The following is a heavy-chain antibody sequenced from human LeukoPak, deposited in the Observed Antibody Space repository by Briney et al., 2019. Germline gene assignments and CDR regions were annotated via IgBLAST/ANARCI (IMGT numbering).Heavy chain of an antibody. CDR2: TSTTSGNT. CDR1: GFSFSEYS. D-gene: IGHD2-2*02. CDR3: VRAVPAAILGAFDI. V-gene: IGHV3-48*04. J-gene: IGHJ3*02. Sequence: GGSLRLSCVASGFSFSEYSMNWVRQAPGKGLEWISYTSTTSGNTYYADSVKGRFTISRDNAKNSLYLQMNSLRAEDTAMYYCVRAVPAAILGAFDIWGQGTMVTVSS.